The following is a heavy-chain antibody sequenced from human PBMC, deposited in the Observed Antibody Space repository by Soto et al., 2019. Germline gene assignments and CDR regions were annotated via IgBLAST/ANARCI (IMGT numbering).Heavy chain of an antibody. Sequence: SETLSLTCAVSCGSFSGYYWSWIRQPPGKGLEWIGEINHSGSTNYNPSLKSRVTISVDTSKNQFSLKLSSVTAADTAVYYCARGRALLLWFGEYNWFDPWGQGTLVTVSS. D-gene: IGHD3-10*01. J-gene: IGHJ5*02. V-gene: IGHV4-34*01. CDR2: INHSGST. CDR3: ARGRALLLWFGEYNWFDP. CDR1: CGSFSGYY.